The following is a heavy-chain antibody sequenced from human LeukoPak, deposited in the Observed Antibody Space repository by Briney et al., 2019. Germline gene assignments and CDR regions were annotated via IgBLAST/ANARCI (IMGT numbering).Heavy chain of an antibody. Sequence: SETLSLTCAVSGGSISAYYWNWIRQPAGKGPEWIGRLHSSGETTSNPSLMSRATMSLDTSRNHFSLNLTSVTAADTAIYYCATMFGESSDFDHWGQGTLVTVSS. D-gene: IGHD3-10*02. J-gene: IGHJ4*02. CDR3: ATMFGESSDFDH. V-gene: IGHV4-4*07. CDR2: LHSSGET. CDR1: GGSISAYY.